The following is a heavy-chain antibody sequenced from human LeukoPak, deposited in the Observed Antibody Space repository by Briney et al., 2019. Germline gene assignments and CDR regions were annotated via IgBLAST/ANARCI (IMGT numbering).Heavy chain of an antibody. Sequence: SVKVSCKTSGGTFSSYAINWVRQAPGQGLEWMGGIIPVFSTASYAQKFQGRVTITADEPTSTACMELSSLRSEDTAVYYCARVFGDTAMVLDYWGQGTLVTVSS. CDR3: ARVFGDTAMVLDY. V-gene: IGHV1-69*13. CDR2: IIPVFSTA. J-gene: IGHJ4*02. CDR1: GGTFSSYA. D-gene: IGHD5-18*01.